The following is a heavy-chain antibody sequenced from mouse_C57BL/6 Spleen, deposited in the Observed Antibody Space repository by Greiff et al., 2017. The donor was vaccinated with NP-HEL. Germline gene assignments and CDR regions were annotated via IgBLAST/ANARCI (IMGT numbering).Heavy chain of an antibody. V-gene: IGHV14-2*01. CDR2: IDPEDGET. CDR3: AKGSNPFYYAMDY. CDR1: GFNIKDYY. Sequence: VQLKQSGAELVKPGASVKLSCTASGFNIKDYYMHWVKQRTEQGLEWIGRIDPEDGETKYAPKFQGKATITADTSSNTAYLQLSSLTSEDTAVYYCAKGSNPFYYAMDYWGQGTSVTVSS. D-gene: IGHD1-1*01. J-gene: IGHJ4*01.